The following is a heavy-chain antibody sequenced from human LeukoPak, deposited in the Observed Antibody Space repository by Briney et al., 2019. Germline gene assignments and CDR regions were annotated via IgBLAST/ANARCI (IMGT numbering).Heavy chain of an antibody. CDR3: ARDEALFDY. CDR1: GFTFSSYE. Sequence: GGSLRLSCAASGFTFSSYEMNWVRQAPGKGLEWVSYISSSGSTIYYADSVKGRFTISRDNAKSSLYLQMNSLRAEDTAVYYCARDEALFDYWGQGTLVTVSS. J-gene: IGHJ4*02. D-gene: IGHD6-6*01. V-gene: IGHV3-48*03. CDR2: ISSSGSTI.